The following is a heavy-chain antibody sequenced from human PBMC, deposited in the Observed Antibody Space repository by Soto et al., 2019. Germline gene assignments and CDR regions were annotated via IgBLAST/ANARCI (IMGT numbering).Heavy chain of an antibody. CDR2: MYHSGTT. CDR3: ARGRYYFDY. CDR1: GDSIRNYY. Sequence: SETLSLTCTVSGDSIRNYYWSWIRQPPGKGLEWIGYMYHSGTTNYNSSLKSRVTISIDTSKNQFSLRLSSVTAADTAVYDCARGRYYFDYWGQGALVTVSS. V-gene: IGHV4-59*01. J-gene: IGHJ4*02.